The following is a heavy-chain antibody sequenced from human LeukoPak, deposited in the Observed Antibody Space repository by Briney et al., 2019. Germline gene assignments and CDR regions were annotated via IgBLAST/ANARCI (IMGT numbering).Heavy chain of an antibody. CDR1: GLTFSTSW. CDR3: ARNEL. J-gene: IGHJ4*02. D-gene: IGHD1-7*01. CDR2: INQDGSEK. V-gene: IGHV3-7*01. Sequence: PGGSLRLSCTASGLTFSTSWMSWVRQAPGRGLGWVANINQDGSEKYCVDSVKGRFTIFRDNAKNSLFLQMNSLRAEDTAIYYCARNELWGQGTLVTVSS.